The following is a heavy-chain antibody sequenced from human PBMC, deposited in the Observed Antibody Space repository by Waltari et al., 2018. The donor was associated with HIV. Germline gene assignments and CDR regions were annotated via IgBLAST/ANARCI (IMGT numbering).Heavy chain of an antibody. CDR1: GLTFSSYG. CDR3: ARSHYRLPRAGPTWYLNL. D-gene: IGHD4-4*01. CDR2: VRNDGSSE. Sequence: QVQLAESGGGVVQPGRSLRLSCAASGLTFSSYGMHWFRQAPGRAVAWVALVRNDGSSEYYRDSVKSRFISARENSRSTLYLEMKSLRAEDTAVYYCARSHYRLPRAGPTWYLNLWGRGTRVTASS. J-gene: IGHJ2*01. V-gene: IGHV3-33*01.